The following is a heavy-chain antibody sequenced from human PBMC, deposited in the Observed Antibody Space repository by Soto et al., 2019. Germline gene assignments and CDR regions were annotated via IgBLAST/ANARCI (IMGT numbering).Heavy chain of an antibody. CDR2: ISGSGGST. V-gene: IGHV3-23*01. CDR1: GFTFSSYA. D-gene: IGHD3-10*01. J-gene: IGHJ4*02. CDR3: AKDLRLLLWFGGQGVFDY. Sequence: EVQLLESGGGLVQPGGSLRLSCAASGFTFSSYAMSWVRQAPGKGLEWVSAISGSGGSTYYADSVKGRFTISRDNSKNTLYLQMNSLRAEDTAVYYFAKDLRLLLWFGGQGVFDYWGQGTLVTVSS.